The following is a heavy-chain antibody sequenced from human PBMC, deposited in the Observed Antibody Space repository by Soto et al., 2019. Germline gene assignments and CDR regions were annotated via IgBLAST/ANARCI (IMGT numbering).Heavy chain of an antibody. V-gene: IGHV4-59*08. D-gene: IGHD6-13*01. CDR3: ARLPFIAAAIDYYYYGMDV. CDR1: GGSISSYY. J-gene: IGHJ6*02. CDR2: IYYSGST. Sequence: SETLSLTCTVSGGSISSYYWSWIRQPPGKGLEWIGYIYYSGSTNYNPSLKSRVTISVDTSKNQFSLKLSSVTAADTAVYYCARLPFIAAAIDYYYYGMDVWGQGTTVTVSS.